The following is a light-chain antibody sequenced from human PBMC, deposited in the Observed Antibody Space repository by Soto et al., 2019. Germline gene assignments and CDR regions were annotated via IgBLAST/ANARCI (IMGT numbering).Light chain of an antibody. J-gene: IGLJ1*01. CDR2: EGS. CDR1: SSDVGSYNL. CDR3: CSYAGSSTFV. V-gene: IGLV2-23*03. Sequence: SGLGLPASGSRFPRQSITISCTGTSSDVGSYNLVSWYQQHPGKAPKLMIYEGSKRPSGVSNRFSGSKSGNTASLTISGLQAEDEADYYCCSYAGSSTFVFGTGTKVTVL.